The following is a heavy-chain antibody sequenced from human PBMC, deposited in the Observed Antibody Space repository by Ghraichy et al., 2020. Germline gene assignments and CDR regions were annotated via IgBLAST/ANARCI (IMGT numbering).Heavy chain of an antibody. V-gene: IGHV4-59*02. D-gene: IGHD4-17*01. CDR3: ARFDYGDAEDAFDI. CDR2: IYYSGIT. J-gene: IGHJ3*02. CDR1: GGSVSGYY. Sequence: SETLSLTCTVSGGSVSGYYWSWIRQPPGKTLEWIGYIYYSGITNYNPSLKSRVTISVDTSKNQFSLKLTSVTAVDTAVYYCARFDYGDAEDAFDIWGQGTMVTVSS.